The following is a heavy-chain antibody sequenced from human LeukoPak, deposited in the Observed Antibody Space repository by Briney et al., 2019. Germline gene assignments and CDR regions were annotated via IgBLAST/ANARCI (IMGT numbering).Heavy chain of an antibody. V-gene: IGHV4-59*02. CDR1: GGSVSSYY. Sequence: SETLSLTCTVSGGSVSSYYWSWIRQPPGKGLEWIGYIYYSGSTNYNPSLKSRVTISVDTSKNQFSLKLSSVTAADTAVYYCARGWITDFWSGYQPNDAFDIWGRGTMVTVSS. CDR2: IYYSGST. D-gene: IGHD3-3*01. CDR3: ARGWITDFWSGYQPNDAFDI. J-gene: IGHJ3*02.